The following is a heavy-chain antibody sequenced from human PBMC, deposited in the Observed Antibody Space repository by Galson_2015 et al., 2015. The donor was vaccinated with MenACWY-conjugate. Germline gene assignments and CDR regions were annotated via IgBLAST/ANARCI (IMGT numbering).Heavy chain of an antibody. CDR3: ARYNDPDYDSSGYLTYYYYGMDV. J-gene: IGHJ6*02. Sequence: SLRLSCAASGFTFSSYAMSWVRQAPGKGLEWVSAISGSGGSTYYADSVKGRFTISRDNSKNTLYLQMNSLRAEDTAVYYCARYNDPDYDSSGYLTYYYYGMDVWGQGTTVTVSS. CDR2: ISGSGGST. CDR1: GFTFSSYA. V-gene: IGHV3-23*01. D-gene: IGHD3-22*01.